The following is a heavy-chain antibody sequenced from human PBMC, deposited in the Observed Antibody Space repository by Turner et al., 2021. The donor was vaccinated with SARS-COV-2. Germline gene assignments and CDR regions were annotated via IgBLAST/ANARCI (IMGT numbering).Heavy chain of an antibody. CDR2: ISYDGSNK. CDR3: AREDYYDSSGSLDY. V-gene: IGHV3-30-3*01. Sequence: VQLVESGGVVVQPGGSLRLSCAASGFTFSTYAMHWVRQAPGKGLEWVAVISYDGSNKYYADSVKGRFTISRDNSKNTLYLQMNSLRAEDTAVYYCAREDYYDSSGSLDYWGQGTLVTVSS. D-gene: IGHD3-22*01. J-gene: IGHJ4*02. CDR1: GFTFSTYA.